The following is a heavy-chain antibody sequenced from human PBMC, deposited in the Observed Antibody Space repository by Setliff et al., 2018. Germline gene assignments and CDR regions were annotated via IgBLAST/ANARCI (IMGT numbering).Heavy chain of an antibody. CDR1: AGSLSSGSYY. D-gene: IGHD6-6*01. Sequence: PSQTLSLTFTLSAGSLSSGSYYWSWIRPPAGKGLEWIGRIYTRGSANYNPSLTSRVTISVDTSKNQFSLYLSSVAAADTAVYYGARLSSSSGSYWDLDLWGRGPWVTASS. CDR2: IYTRGSA. J-gene: IGHJ2*01. V-gene: IGHV4-61*02. CDR3: ARLSSSSGSYWDLDL.